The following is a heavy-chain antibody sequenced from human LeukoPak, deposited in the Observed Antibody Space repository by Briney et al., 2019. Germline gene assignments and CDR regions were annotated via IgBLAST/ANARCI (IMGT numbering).Heavy chain of an antibody. CDR3: ARDLFPPSLGGHTDY. J-gene: IGHJ4*02. Sequence: GGSLRLSCAASGFTVSSNYMSWVRQAPGKGLEWVSAISGSGGSTYYADSVKGRFTISRDNSKNTLYLQMNSLRAEDTAVYYCARDLFPPSLGGHTDYWGQGTLVTVSS. V-gene: IGHV3-23*01. CDR1: GFTVSSNY. CDR2: ISGSGGST. D-gene: IGHD4-23*01.